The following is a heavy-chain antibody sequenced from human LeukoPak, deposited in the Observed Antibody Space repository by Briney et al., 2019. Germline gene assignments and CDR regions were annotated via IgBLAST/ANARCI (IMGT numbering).Heavy chain of an antibody. CDR3: AKLTGPTYSSSWYGFDY. CDR1: GFTFSSYS. Sequence: GGSLRLSCAASGFTFSSYSMIWVRQPPGKGLEWVSSISGVSTYIDYADSVKGRFTISRDNSKNTLYLQMNSLRAEDTAVYYCAKLTGPTYSSSWYGFDYWGQGTLVTVSS. D-gene: IGHD6-13*01. CDR2: ISGVSTYI. J-gene: IGHJ4*02. V-gene: IGHV3-21*04.